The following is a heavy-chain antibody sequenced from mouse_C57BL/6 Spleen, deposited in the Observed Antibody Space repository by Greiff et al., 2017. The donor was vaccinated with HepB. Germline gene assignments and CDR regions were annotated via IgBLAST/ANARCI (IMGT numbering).Heavy chain of an antibody. CDR2: IDPEDGDT. V-gene: IGHV14-1*01. CDR1: GFNIKDYY. CDR3: TTVPKIYYGNYEGYFDV. D-gene: IGHD2-1*01. Sequence: VQLQQSGAELVRPGASVKLSCTASGFNIKDYYMHWVKQRPEQGLEWIGRIDPEDGDTEYDPKFPGKATMTADTSSNTAYLQLSSLTSEDTAVYYWTTVPKIYYGNYEGYFDVWGTGTTVTVSS. J-gene: IGHJ1*03.